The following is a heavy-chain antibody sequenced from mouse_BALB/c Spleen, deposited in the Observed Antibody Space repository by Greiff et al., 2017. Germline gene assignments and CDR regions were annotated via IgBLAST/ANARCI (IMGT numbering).Heavy chain of an antibody. D-gene: IGHD2-4*01. CDR3: ARSGGTTMITDYFDY. V-gene: IGHV5-17*02. CDR2: ISSGSSTI. Sequence: EVMLVESGGGLVQPGGSRKLSCAASGFTFSSFGMHWVRQAPEKGLEWVAYISSGSSTIYYADTVKGRFTISRDNPKNTLFLQMTSLRSEDTAMYYCARSGGTTMITDYFDYWGQGTTLTVSS. CDR1: GFTFSSFG. J-gene: IGHJ2*01.